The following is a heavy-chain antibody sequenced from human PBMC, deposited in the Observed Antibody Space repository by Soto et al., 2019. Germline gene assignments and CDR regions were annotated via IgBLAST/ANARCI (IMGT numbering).Heavy chain of an antibody. V-gene: IGHV3-23*01. J-gene: IGHJ4*02. CDR2: ISGSGGST. Sequence: EVQLLESGGGLVQPGGSLRLSCAASGFTFSSYAMSWVRQAPGKGLEWVSAISGSGGSTYYADSVKGRFTISRDNSKNTLDLQMNSRRAEDTAVYYCAKDAERAAMIVVVTGFDYWGQGTLVTVSS. CDR1: GFTFSSYA. D-gene: IGHD3-22*01. CDR3: AKDAERAAMIVVVTGFDY.